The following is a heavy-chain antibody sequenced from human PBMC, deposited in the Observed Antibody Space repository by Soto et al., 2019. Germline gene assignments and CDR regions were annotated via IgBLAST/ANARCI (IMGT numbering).Heavy chain of an antibody. J-gene: IGHJ6*02. V-gene: IGHV3-21*01. Sequence: EVQLEESGGGLVKPGGSLRLSCAASGLTFSSDSMNWVRQAPGKGLEWVSSISSSSSYIYYADSVKGRFTISRDNAKNALYLQMNSLRVDDTAVSCCARAFEDSSYGMDVWGQGTTVTVSS. CDR1: GLTFSSDS. CDR2: ISSSSSYI. D-gene: IGHD3-22*01. CDR3: ARAFEDSSYGMDV.